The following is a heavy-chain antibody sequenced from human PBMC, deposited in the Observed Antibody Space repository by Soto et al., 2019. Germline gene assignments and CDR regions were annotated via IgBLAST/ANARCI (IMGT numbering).Heavy chain of an antibody. Sequence: GGSLRLSCAASGFTFSSYGMHWVRQAPGKGLEWVAVIWYDGSNKYYADSVKGRFTISRDNSKNTLYLQMNSLRAEDTAVYYCARDPSPSGYEAHFDYWGQGTLVTVSS. CDR2: IWYDGSNK. CDR3: ARDPSPSGYEAHFDY. D-gene: IGHD5-12*01. V-gene: IGHV3-33*01. CDR1: GFTFSSYG. J-gene: IGHJ4*02.